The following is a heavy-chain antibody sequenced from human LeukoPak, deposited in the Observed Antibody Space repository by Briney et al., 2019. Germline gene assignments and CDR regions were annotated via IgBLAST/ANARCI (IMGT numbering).Heavy chain of an antibody. Sequence: ASVKVSCKASGYTFTSYGISWVRQAPGLGLEWMGWISAYNGNTNYAQKVQGRVTMTTDTSTSTAYMELRSLRSDDTAVYYCARVKALYCSSTSCYRGAFDIWGQGTMVTVSS. J-gene: IGHJ3*02. CDR1: GYTFTSYG. V-gene: IGHV1-18*01. D-gene: IGHD2-2*02. CDR2: ISAYNGNT. CDR3: ARVKALYCSSTSCYRGAFDI.